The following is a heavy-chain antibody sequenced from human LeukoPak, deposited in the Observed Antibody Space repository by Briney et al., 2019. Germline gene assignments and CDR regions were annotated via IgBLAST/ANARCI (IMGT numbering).Heavy chain of an antibody. J-gene: IGHJ4*02. CDR2: IYYSGST. CDR3: ARGRGYCSGGSCSLDY. V-gene: IGHV4-39*07. D-gene: IGHD2-15*01. Sequence: PSETLSLTCTASGGSISSSSFYWGWIRQPPGKGLEWIGSIYYSGSTYYNPSLKSQVTISVDTSKNQFSLKLSSVTAADTAVYYCARGRGYCSGGSCSLDYWGQGTLVTVSS. CDR1: GGSISSSSFY.